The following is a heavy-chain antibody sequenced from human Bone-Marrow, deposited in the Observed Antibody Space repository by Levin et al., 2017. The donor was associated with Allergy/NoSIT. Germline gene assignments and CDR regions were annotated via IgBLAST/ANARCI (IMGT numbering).Heavy chain of an antibody. CDR3: VKVGWHSKLDS. CDR2: IDGSGDRT. D-gene: IGHD5-24*01. Sequence: GESLKISCAASGFTFSTNAMNWVRQAPGGGLEWVSSIDGSGDRTQYADSVRGRFTISRDNSRNTLFLEIHSLRVEDTAVYHCVKVGWHSKLDSWGQGTLVTVSS. J-gene: IGHJ4*02. CDR1: GFTFSTNA. V-gene: IGHV3-23*01.